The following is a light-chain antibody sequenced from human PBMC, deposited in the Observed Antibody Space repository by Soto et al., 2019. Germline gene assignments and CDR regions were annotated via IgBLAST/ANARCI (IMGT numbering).Light chain of an antibody. CDR3: AAWDDSLSGYV. CDR2: MNN. V-gene: IGLV1-47*01. J-gene: IGLJ1*01. CDR1: SSNIASNY. Sequence: QSVLTQPPSASETPGQRITISCSGSSSNIASNYVYWYQQLPGMAPKFLIYMNNQRPSGVPDRFSGSKSGPSASLAISGLRSEDEADYYCAAWDDSLSGYVFGTGTELTVL.